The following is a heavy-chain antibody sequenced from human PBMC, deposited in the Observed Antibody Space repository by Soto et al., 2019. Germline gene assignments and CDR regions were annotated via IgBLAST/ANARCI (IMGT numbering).Heavy chain of an antibody. V-gene: IGHV1-69*08. CDR1: GGGFTTYT. CDR3: ARDAVGSTPSFDF. J-gene: IGHJ4*02. D-gene: IGHD1-26*01. CDR2: VIPIIDRA. Sequence: QVQLVQSGPEVKKPGSSVKVSCKASGGGFTTYTVSWVRQAPGPGLEWMGRVIPIIDRANYARKFQGRVTITADKSTSTAYLKLSGLTSEDTAVYFCARDAVGSTPSFDFWGQGTLVTVSS.